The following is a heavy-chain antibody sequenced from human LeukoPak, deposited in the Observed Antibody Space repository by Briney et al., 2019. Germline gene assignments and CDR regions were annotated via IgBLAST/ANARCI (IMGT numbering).Heavy chain of an antibody. J-gene: IGHJ3*02. CDR1: GGSISSYY. Sequence: SETLSLTCTVSGGSISSYYWSWIRQPAGKGLEWIGRIYTSGSTNYNPSLKSRVTMSVDTSKNQFSLKLSSVTAADTAVYYCARDVSSGSSPTAFDIWGQGTMVTVSS. CDR3: ARDVSSGSSPTAFDI. V-gene: IGHV4-4*07. D-gene: IGHD3-10*01. CDR2: IYTSGST.